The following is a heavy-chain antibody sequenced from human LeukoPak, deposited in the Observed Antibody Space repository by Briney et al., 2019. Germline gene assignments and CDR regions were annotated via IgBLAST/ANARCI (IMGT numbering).Heavy chain of an antibody. CDR3: ASLAVAVHWFDP. D-gene: IGHD6-19*01. CDR2: IYHSGST. CDR1: GYSISSGYF. V-gene: IGHV4-38-2*02. Sequence: SETLSLTCTVSGYSISSGYFWGWIRQPPGKGLDWIGSIYHSGSTYYNPSLKSRVTISVDTSKNQFSLKLSSVTAADTAVYYCASLAVAVHWFDPWGQGTLVTVSS. J-gene: IGHJ5*02.